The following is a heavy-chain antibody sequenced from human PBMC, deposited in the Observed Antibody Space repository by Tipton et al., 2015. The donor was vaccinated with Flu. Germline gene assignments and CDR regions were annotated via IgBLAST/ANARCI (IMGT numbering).Heavy chain of an antibody. CDR3: ATLRGSTYDSYIMDF. CDR1: GFTFTYYG. J-gene: IGHJ6*02. CDR2: ISSSGSHT. V-gene: IGHV3-21*01. Sequence: AASGFTFTYYGMNWVRLAPGKGLEWVSFISSSGSHTDYRDSVRGRFTVSRDDAKNSLYLQMSSLRAEDTAVYYCATLRGSTYDSYIMDFWGQGTTVIVS.